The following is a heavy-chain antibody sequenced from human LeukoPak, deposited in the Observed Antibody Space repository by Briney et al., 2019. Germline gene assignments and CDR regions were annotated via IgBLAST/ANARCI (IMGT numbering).Heavy chain of an antibody. D-gene: IGHD3-9*01. Sequence: ASVKVSCKASGGTFSSYAISWVRQAPGQGLEWMGGIIPIFGTANYAQRFQGGVTITADESTSTAYMELSSLRSEDTAVYYCARGELRYFDWPSDYFDYWGQGTLVTVSS. CDR1: GGTFSSYA. J-gene: IGHJ4*02. V-gene: IGHV1-69*13. CDR2: IIPIFGTA. CDR3: ARGELRYFDWPSDYFDY.